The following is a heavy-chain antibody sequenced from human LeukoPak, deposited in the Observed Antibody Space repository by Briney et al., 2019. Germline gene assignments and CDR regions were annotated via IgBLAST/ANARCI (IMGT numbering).Heavy chain of an antibody. V-gene: IGHV1-69*04. Sequence: SAKVSCKASGGTFSSYAISWVRQAPGQGLEWMGRIIPILGIANYAQKFQGRVTITADKSTSTAYMELSSLRSEDTAVYYCACTTPGYKLEAYWGQGTLVTVSS. D-gene: IGHD1-1*01. J-gene: IGHJ4*02. CDR2: IIPILGIA. CDR3: ACTTPGYKLEAY. CDR1: GGTFSSYA.